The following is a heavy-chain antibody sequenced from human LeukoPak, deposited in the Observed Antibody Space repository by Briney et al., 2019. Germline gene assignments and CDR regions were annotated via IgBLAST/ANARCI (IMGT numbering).Heavy chain of an antibody. CDR2: IYYSGSS. CDR1: GGSLSSSSYY. CDR3: ASMRAGSYFDY. J-gene: IGHJ4*02. V-gene: IGHV4-39*01. Sequence: SETLSLTCTVSGGSLSSSSYYWGWIRQPPGKGLEWIGSIYYSGSSYYNSSLKSRVTISVDTSKNQFSLKLSSVTAADTAVYYCASMRAGSYFDYWGQGTLVTVSS. D-gene: IGHD3-10*01.